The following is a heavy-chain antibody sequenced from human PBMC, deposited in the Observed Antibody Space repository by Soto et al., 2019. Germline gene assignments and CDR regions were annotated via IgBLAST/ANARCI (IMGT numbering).Heavy chain of an antibody. D-gene: IGHD6-13*01. CDR3: ARGRRKRQLVDRFYYYYGMDV. V-gene: IGHV4-34*01. CDR2: INHSGST. CDR1: GGSFSGYY. J-gene: IGHJ6*02. Sequence: QVQLQQWGAGLLKPSETLSLTCAVYGGSFSGYYWSWVRQPPGKGLEWTGEINHSGSTNYNPSLKSRVTISVDTSKNQFSLKLSSVTAADTAVYYCARGRRKRQLVDRFYYYYGMDVWGQGTTVTVSS.